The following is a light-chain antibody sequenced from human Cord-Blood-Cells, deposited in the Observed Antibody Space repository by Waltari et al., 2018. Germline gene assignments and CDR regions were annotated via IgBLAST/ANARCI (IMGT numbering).Light chain of an antibody. V-gene: IGKV1-5*03. J-gene: IGKJ4*01. CDR3: QQYNSYLLT. Sequence: DIQMTQSPSTLSASVVDRVTITCRASQSLSSWLAWYQQKPGKAPKLLIYKASSLESGVPSRFSGSGSGTEFTLTISSLQPDDFATYYCQQYNSYLLTFGGGTKVEIK. CDR2: KAS. CDR1: QSLSSW.